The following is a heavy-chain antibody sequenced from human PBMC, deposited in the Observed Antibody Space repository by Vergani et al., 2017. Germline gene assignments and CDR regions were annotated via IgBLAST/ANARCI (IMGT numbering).Heavy chain of an antibody. J-gene: IGHJ4*02. CDR1: GFTFDDYA. CDR2: ISWNSGSI. D-gene: IGHD2-2*01. CDR3: PKAYCSSTRCDSKVGATTVAPFDF. V-gene: IGHV3-9*01. Sequence: EVQLVESGGGLVQPGRSLRLSCAASGFTFDDYAMHWVRQAPGKGLEWVSGISWNSGSIGYADSVKGRFTISRDNAKNSRYLQMNSLRAENTALYYCPKAYCSSTRCDSKVGATTVAPFDFWGQGTLVTVSS.